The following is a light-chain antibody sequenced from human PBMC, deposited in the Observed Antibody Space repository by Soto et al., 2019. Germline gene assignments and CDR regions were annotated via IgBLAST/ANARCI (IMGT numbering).Light chain of an antibody. CDR2: DND. CDR3: GTWDTRLSVGYV. J-gene: IGLJ1*01. V-gene: IGLV1-51*01. Sequence: QSVLTQPPSVSAAPGQKVTISCSGSSSNIGSNYVSWYQQLPGTAPKLLIYDNDKRPSGIPDRFSGSKSGTSATLGITGLQTGDEADYYCGTWDTRLSVGYVFGTGTKLNVL. CDR1: SSNIGSNY.